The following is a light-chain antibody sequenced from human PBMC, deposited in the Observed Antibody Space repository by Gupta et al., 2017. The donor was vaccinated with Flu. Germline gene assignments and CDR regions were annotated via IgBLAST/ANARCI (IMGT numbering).Light chain of an antibody. CDR1: SSNIGAGYD. J-gene: IGLJ2*01. CDR3: QSYDSSLSGVV. Sequence: ISCTGSSSNIGAGYDVHWYQQLPGTAPKLLIYGNSNRPSGVPDRFSGSKSGTSASLAITGLQAEDEADYYCQSYDSSLSGVVCGGGTKLTGL. V-gene: IGLV1-40*01. CDR2: GNS.